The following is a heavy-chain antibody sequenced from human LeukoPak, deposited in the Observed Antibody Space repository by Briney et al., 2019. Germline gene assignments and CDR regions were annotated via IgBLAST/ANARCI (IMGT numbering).Heavy chain of an antibody. V-gene: IGHV4-59*01. D-gene: IGHD6-6*01. CDR2: IYYSGST. CDR1: GGSISSYY. J-gene: IGHJ4*02. Sequence: SSETLSLTCTVSGGSISSYYWSWIGQPPGKGLEWIGYIYYSGSTNYNPSLKSRVTISVDTSKNQFSLKLSSVTAADTAVYYCARVDPDSSSTLEVFDYWGQGTLVTVSS. CDR3: ARVDPDSSSTLEVFDY.